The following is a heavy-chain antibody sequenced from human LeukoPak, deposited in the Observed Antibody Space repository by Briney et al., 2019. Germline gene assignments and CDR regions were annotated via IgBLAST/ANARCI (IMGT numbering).Heavy chain of an antibody. CDR1: GYTFTGYY. Sequence: SVKVSCKASGYTFTGYYMHWVRQAPGQGLEWMGGIIPIFGTANYAQKFQGRVTITTDESTSTAYMELSSLRSEDTAVYYCARAPPEVGADPYFDYWGQGTLVTVSS. CDR2: IIPIFGTA. D-gene: IGHD1-26*01. CDR3: ARAPPEVGADPYFDY. J-gene: IGHJ4*02. V-gene: IGHV1-69*05.